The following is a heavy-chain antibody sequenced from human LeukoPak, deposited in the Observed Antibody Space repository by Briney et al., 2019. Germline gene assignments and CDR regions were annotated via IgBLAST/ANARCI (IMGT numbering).Heavy chain of an antibody. Sequence: GGSLRLSCAASGFTFSSYWMSWVRQAPRKGLEWVANIKQDGSEKYYVDSVKGRFTISRDNAKNSLYLQMNSLRAEDTAVYYCARDGRTTVTKGTPTAHYYWGQGTLVTVSS. CDR1: GFTFSSYW. CDR2: IKQDGSEK. J-gene: IGHJ4*02. V-gene: IGHV3-7*01. D-gene: IGHD4-17*01. CDR3: ARDGRTTVTKGTPTAHYY.